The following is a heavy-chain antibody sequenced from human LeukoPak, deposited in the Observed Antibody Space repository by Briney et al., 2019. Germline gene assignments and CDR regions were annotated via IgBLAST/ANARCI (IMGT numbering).Heavy chain of an antibody. D-gene: IGHD3-10*01. J-gene: IGHJ6*03. V-gene: IGHV1-69*05. CDR3: ARGKGEYYYYMDV. CDR1: GGTFSSYA. Sequence: GASVKVSCKASGGTFSSYAISWVRQAPGQGLEWMGGIIPIFGTASYAQKFQGRVTITTDESTSTAYMELSSLRSEDTAVYYCARGKGEYYYYMDVWGKGTTVTVSS. CDR2: IIPIFGTA.